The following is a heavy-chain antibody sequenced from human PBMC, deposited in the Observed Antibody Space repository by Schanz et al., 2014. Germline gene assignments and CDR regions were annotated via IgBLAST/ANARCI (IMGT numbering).Heavy chain of an antibody. Sequence: EVQLVESGGGLVQPGRSLRLSCAASGFTFTNYAMSWVRQAPGKGLEWVSALSEGGGGTHYADSVRGRFTISRDSSKNTLFLQMNSLRTEDTAVYYCARLDPYCRSGTCSRAFDFWGQGTLVTVSS. V-gene: IGHV3-23*04. CDR2: LSEGGGGT. CDR3: ARLDPYCRSGTCSRAFDF. D-gene: IGHD2-15*01. CDR1: GFTFTNYA. J-gene: IGHJ4*02.